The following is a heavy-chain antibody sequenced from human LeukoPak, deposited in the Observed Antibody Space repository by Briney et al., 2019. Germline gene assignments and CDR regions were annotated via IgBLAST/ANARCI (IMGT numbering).Heavy chain of an antibody. D-gene: IGHD6-6*01. CDR2: INHSGST. CDR1: GGSISSGDYY. CDR3: ARAARGTDYYYYMDV. V-gene: IGHV4-39*07. J-gene: IGHJ6*03. Sequence: SETLSLTCTVSGGSISSGDYYWSWIRQPPGKGLEWIGEINHSGSTNYNPSLKSRVTISVDTSKNQFSLKLSSVTAADTAVYYCARAARGTDYYYYMDVWGKGTTVTVSS.